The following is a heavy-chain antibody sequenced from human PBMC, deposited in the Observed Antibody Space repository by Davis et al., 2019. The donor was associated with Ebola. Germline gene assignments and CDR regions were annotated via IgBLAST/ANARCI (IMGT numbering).Heavy chain of an antibody. CDR2: TRNKANSYTT. J-gene: IGHJ4*02. Sequence: ISCAVSGFSFSDYYMDWVRQAPGKGLEWVGRTRNKANSYTTEYAASVRGRFTISRDDSENSLYLQMSSLITEDTAVYYCARAGSSTWRDFDYWGQGTLVTVSS. CDR3: ARAGSSTWRDFDY. CDR1: GFSFSDYY. D-gene: IGHD6-13*01. V-gene: IGHV3-72*01.